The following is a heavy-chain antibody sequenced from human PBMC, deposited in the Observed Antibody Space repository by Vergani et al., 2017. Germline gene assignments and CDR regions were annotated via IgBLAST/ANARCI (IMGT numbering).Heavy chain of an antibody. V-gene: IGHV1-2*02. J-gene: IGHJ4*02. CDR3: ARGLEMATISTQGDYDY. Sequence: QVQLVQSGAEVKKPGASVKVSCKASGYTFTGYYMHWVRQAPGQGLEWMGWINPNSGGTNYAQKFKGRVTMTRDTSISTAYMELSRLRSDDTAVYYCARGLEMATISTQGDYDYWGQGTLVTVSS. D-gene: IGHD5-24*01. CDR1: GYTFTGYY. CDR2: INPNSGGT.